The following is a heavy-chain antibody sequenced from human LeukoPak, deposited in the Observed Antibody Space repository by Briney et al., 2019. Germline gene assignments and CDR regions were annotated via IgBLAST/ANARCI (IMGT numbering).Heavy chain of an antibody. CDR3: ARDKGYASYYYFDY. J-gene: IGHJ4*02. Sequence: PGGSLRLSCAASGFTFSSYWMSWVRQAPGKGLEWVANIKQDGSEKYYVDSVKGRFTISRDNSKSTLYLQMNSLRAEDTAVYYCARDKGYASYYYFDYWGQGTLVTVSS. D-gene: IGHD1-26*01. CDR2: IKQDGSEK. CDR1: GFTFSSYW. V-gene: IGHV3-7*01.